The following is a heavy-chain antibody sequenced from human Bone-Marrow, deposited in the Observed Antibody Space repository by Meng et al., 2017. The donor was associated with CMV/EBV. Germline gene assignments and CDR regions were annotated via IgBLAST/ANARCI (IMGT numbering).Heavy chain of an antibody. D-gene: IGHD2-8*01. CDR3: VRGPPNGVAVT. J-gene: IGHJ5*02. V-gene: IGHV3-7*01. CDR2: IKQDGSEK. Sequence: GESLKISCATSGFTFTSDWMSWVRQAPGRGLEWVANIKQDGSEKYYVDSVRGRFTITNDYTKNSLYLQMSSLRAEDTALYYCVRGPPNGVAVTWGQGTLVTGSS. CDR1: GFTFTSDW.